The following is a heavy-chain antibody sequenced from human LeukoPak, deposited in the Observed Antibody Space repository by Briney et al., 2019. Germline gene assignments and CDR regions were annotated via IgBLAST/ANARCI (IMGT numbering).Heavy chain of an antibody. CDR1: GYTFTGYY. CDR2: INPNSGGT. J-gene: IGHJ3*02. V-gene: IGHV1-2*02. CDR3: ASGTYGDYVFGNWGAFDI. Sequence: ASVKVSCKASGYTFTGYYMHWVRQAPGQGLEWMGWINPNSGGTNYAQKFQGRVTMTRDTSISTAYMELSRLRSDDTAVYYCASGTYGDYVFGNWGAFDIWGQGTMVTVSS. D-gene: IGHD4-17*01.